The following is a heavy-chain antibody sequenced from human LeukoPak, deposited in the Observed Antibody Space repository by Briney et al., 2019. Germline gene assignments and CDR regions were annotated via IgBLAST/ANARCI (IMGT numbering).Heavy chain of an antibody. Sequence: KGGESLKISCKGSGYNFTSYWIGWVRQMPGKGLEWVGIIYPGDSDTRYSPSFQGQVIISADKSISTAYLQWASQKGSDTAMYYCARAYYGSSGFDYWGQGTLVTVSS. D-gene: IGHD3-10*01. J-gene: IGHJ4*02. V-gene: IGHV5-51*01. CDR2: IYPGDSDT. CDR3: ARAYYGSSGFDY. CDR1: GYNFTSYW.